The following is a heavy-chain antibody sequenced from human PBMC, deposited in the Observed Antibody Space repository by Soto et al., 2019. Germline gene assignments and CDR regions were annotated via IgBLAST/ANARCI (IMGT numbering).Heavy chain of an antibody. V-gene: IGHV3-30*18. D-gene: IGHD2-2*01. CDR3: AKHLHIVVRFSPLFSFYGLDV. J-gene: IGHJ6*02. Sequence: GGSLRLSCAASGFTFSSYGMHWVRQAPGKGLEWVAVISYDGSNKYYADSVKGRFTISRDDSKNTLYLQMISPRAEDTAVYYCAKHLHIVVRFSPLFSFYGLDVWGQGTTVTVSS. CDR2: ISYDGSNK. CDR1: GFTFSSYG.